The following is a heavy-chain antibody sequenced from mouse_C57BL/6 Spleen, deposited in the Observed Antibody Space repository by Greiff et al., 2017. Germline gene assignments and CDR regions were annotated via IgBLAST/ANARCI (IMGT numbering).Heavy chain of an antibody. CDR2: IYPGDGDT. Sequence: VQLQQSGAELVQPGASVKISCKASGYAFSSYWMNWVKQRPGKGLEWIVQIYPGDGDTNYNGKFKGKATLTADNSSSTAYMQLSSLTSEDSAVYFCARGGNYWYFDVWGTGTTVTVSS. V-gene: IGHV1-80*01. J-gene: IGHJ1*03. CDR3: ARGGNYWYFDV. CDR1: GYAFSSYW. D-gene: IGHD2-1*01.